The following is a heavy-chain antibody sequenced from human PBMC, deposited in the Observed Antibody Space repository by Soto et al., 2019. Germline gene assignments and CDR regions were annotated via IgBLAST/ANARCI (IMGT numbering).Heavy chain of an antibody. D-gene: IGHD3-9*01. J-gene: IGHJ6*02. V-gene: IGHV3-21*01. CDR2: ISSSSSYI. CDR3: ARAYDILTGFQVYGMDV. Sequence: GGSLRLSCAASGFTFSSYSMNWVRQAPGKGLEWVSSISSSSSYIYYADSVKGRFTISRDNAKNSLYLQMNSLRAEDTAVYYCARAYDILTGFQVYGMDVWGQGTTVTVSS. CDR1: GFTFSSYS.